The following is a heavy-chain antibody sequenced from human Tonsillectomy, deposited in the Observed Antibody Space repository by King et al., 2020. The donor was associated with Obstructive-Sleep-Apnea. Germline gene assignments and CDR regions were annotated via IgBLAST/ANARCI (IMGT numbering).Heavy chain of an antibody. D-gene: IGHD2-2*01. CDR3: ASAAMRAPAFDY. CDR2: MSYDGNNK. CDR1: GFTFSSYG. V-gene: IGHV3-30*03. Sequence: VQLVESGGGVVQPGRSLRLSCAASGFTFSSYGMHWVRQAPGKGLECVALMSYDGNNKFYADSVKGRFTISRDTAKNTLYLQMSSLRAEDTAVYYCASAAMRAPAFDYWGQGTLVTVSS. J-gene: IGHJ4*02.